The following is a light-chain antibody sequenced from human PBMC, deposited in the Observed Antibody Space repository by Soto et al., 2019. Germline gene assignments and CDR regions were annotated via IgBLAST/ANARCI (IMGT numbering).Light chain of an antibody. CDR2: WAA. Sequence: DIVMTQSPDSLAVSLAERATINCKSSQSVLYSTNNKNYLAWYQQKPGQPPKLLIYWAATWESGVPDRFSGSGSGTDFTLTISSMQAEDVAVYYCQQYYITPLTFGGGTKVEI. J-gene: IGKJ4*01. CDR1: QSVLYSTNNKNY. V-gene: IGKV4-1*01. CDR3: QQYYITPLT.